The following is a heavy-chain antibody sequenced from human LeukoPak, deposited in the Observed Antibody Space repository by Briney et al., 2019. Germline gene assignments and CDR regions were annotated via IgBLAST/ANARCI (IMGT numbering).Heavy chain of an antibody. CDR2: IYYSGST. Sequence: PSETLSLTCTVSGGSISSYYWSRIRQPPGKGLEWIGYIYYSGSTNYNPSLKSRVTISVDTSKNQFSLKLSSVTAADTAVYYCARGYGDYVVYWGQGTLVTVSS. CDR3: ARGYGDYVVY. V-gene: IGHV4-59*01. J-gene: IGHJ4*02. CDR1: GGSISSYY. D-gene: IGHD4-17*01.